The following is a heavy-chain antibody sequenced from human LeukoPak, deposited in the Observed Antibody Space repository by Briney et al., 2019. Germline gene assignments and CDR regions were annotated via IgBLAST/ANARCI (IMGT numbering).Heavy chain of an antibody. J-gene: IGHJ4*02. D-gene: IGHD3-10*01. CDR2: INPNSGGT. CDR3: ARVGSMVRGVKDGRVFDY. V-gene: IGHV1-2*06. Sequence: GASVKVSCKASGYTFTGYYMHWVRQAPGQGLEWMGRINPNSGGTNYAQKFQGRVTMTRDTSIGTAYMELSRLRSDDTAVYYCARVGSMVRGVKDGRVFDYWGQGTLVTVSS. CDR1: GYTFTGYY.